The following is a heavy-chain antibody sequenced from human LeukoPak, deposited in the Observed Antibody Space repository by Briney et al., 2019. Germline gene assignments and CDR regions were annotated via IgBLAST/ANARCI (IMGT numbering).Heavy chain of an antibody. V-gene: IGHV4-59*01. CDR3: ARAPGYCSGGSCYDY. CDR2: IYYSGTT. CDR1: GGXMNXXH. J-gene: IGHJ4*02. D-gene: IGHD2-15*01. Sequence: SETLSLTCTVAGGXMNXXHXXWIXXPPGKXXEGIGKIYYSGTTNHTPSLKSRVTISAETSKNQFSLKVKSVTAADTAVYYCARAPGYCSGGSCYDYWGRGTLVTVSS.